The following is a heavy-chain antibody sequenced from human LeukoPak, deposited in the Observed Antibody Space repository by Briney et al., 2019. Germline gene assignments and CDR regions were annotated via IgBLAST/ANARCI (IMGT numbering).Heavy chain of an antibody. CDR3: ARHDTVAGTGY. CDR1: GGSISTYY. CDR2: IYYSGST. V-gene: IGHV4-59*08. J-gene: IGHJ4*02. Sequence: PSATLSLTCTVSGGSISTYYWSWIRQPPGKGLDWIGYIYYSGSTNYNPSLKSRVTISVDTSKNQFSLKLSSVTAADTAVYYCARHDTVAGTGYWGQGTLVTVSS. D-gene: IGHD6-19*01.